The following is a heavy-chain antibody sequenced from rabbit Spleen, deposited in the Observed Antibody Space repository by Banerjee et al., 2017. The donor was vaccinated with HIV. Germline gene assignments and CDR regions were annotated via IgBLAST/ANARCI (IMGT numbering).Heavy chain of an antibody. Sequence: QEQLVESGGGLVQPEGSLKLSCTASGFSFSDRDVMCWVRQAPGKGLEWIACINASTGKPVYATWAKGRFTISRTSSTTVTLRMTSLTAADRATYFCARDLVGVIGWNFGWWGPGTLVTVS. D-gene: IGHD4-1*01. V-gene: IGHV1S45*01. J-gene: IGHJ6*01. CDR2: INASTGKP. CDR1: GFSFSDRDV. CDR3: ARDLVGVIGWNFGW.